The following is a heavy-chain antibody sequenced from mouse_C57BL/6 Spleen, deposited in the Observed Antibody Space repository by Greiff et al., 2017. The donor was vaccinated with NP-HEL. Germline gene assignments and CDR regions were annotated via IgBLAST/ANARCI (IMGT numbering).Heavy chain of an antibody. D-gene: IGHD2-1*01. V-gene: IGHV1-52*01. CDR1: GYTFTSYW. CDR2: IDPSDSET. J-gene: IGHJ4*01. Sequence: VQLQQSGAELVRPGSSVKLSCKASGYTFTSYWMHWVKQRPIQGLEWIGNIDPSDSETHYNQKFKDKATLTVDKSSSTAYMQLSSLTSEDSAVYYCARRVYYGNLDYYAMDYWGQGTSVTVSS. CDR3: ARRVYYGNLDYYAMDY.